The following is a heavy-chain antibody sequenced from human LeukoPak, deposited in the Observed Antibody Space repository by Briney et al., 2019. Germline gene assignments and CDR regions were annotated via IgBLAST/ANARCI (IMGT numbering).Heavy chain of an antibody. CDR2: VNSDGSGT. CDR3: ARESKYSGYPFDY. J-gene: IGHJ4*02. Sequence: GGSLRLSCAASGFTFSNYWMPWVRQAPGKGLVWVARVNSDGSGTTYADSVKGRFTISRDNAKNTLYLQMNSLRAEDTAVYYCARESKYSGYPFDYWGQGTLVTVSS. V-gene: IGHV3-74*03. D-gene: IGHD5-12*01. CDR1: GFTFSNYW.